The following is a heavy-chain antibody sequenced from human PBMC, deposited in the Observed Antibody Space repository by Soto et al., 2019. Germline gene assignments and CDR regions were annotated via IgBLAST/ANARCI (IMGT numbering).Heavy chain of an antibody. D-gene: IGHD6-19*01. CDR3: ARAVAVAADFDY. CDR2: INAGTGNT. Sequence: ASVKDSCKTSGNTFTGYATHWVHPAPGQRLEWMGWINAGTGNTKYSQKSQGRATITGDASASTAYMVLSSLRSEDTAVYYCARAVAVAADFDYGGHGTLVIVSS. J-gene: IGHJ4*01. CDR1: GNTFTGYA. V-gene: IGHV1-3*01.